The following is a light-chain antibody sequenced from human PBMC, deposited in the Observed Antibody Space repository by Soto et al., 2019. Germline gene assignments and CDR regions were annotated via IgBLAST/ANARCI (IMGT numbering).Light chain of an antibody. CDR3: SSYRSINTYV. CDR2: AVI. Sequence: QSALTQPASVSGSPGQSITISCTGGSSDVGAYNYVSWYQHHPGKAPKLMIYAVINRASGVSDRFSGSKSGNTATLTISGLEAEDDDDYYCSSYRSINTYVFGSGTKLTVL. J-gene: IGLJ1*01. CDR1: SSDVGAYNY. V-gene: IGLV2-14*03.